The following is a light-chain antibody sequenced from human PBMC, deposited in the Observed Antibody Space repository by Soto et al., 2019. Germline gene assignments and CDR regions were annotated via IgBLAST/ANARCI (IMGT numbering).Light chain of an antibody. Sequence: DIVMTQSPLSLPVMPGEPASISCRSSQSLLHSNGYNYLDWYLQKPGQSPQLLIYLGSNRASGVPDRFSGSGSGTDFTLKINRVEAEDVGVYYCIQALQTPRTFGQGTKVEI. CDR3: IQALQTPRT. CDR2: LGS. J-gene: IGKJ1*01. CDR1: QSLLHSNGYNY. V-gene: IGKV2-28*01.